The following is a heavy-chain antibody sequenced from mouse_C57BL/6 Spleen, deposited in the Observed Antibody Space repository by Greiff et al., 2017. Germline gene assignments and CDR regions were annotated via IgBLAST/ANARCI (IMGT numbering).Heavy chain of an antibody. CDR1: GYSITSGYY. Sequence: EVKLQESGPGLVKPSQSLSLTCSVTGYSITSGYYWNWIRQFPGNKLEWMGYISYDGSNNYNPSLKNRISITRDTSKNQFFLKLNSVTTEDTATXYCARASYYSNWYFDVWGTGTTVTVSS. CDR2: ISYDGSN. J-gene: IGHJ1*03. V-gene: IGHV3-6*01. D-gene: IGHD2-5*01. CDR3: ARASYYSNWYFDV.